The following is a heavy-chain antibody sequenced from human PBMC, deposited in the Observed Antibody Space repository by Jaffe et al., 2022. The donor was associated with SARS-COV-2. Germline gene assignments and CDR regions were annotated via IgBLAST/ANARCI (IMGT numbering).Heavy chain of an antibody. Sequence: EVQLVESGGGLVQPGGSLRLSCAASGFTFSSYWMHWVRQAPGKGLVWVSRINPDGSTTTYADSVKGRFTISRDNAKNTLYLQMNSLRAEDTAVYYCARSLLGASDYWGQGTLVTVSS. J-gene: IGHJ4*02. CDR3: ARSLLGASDY. CDR2: INPDGSTT. V-gene: IGHV3-74*01. CDR1: GFTFSSYW. D-gene: IGHD1-26*01.